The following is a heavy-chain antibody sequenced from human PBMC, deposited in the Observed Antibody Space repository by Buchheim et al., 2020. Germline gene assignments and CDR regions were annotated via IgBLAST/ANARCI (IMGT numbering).Heavy chain of an antibody. V-gene: IGHV3-23*01. Sequence: EVELLESGGGLVQPGGSLRLSCAASGFSFSSYAMSWVRQAPGTGLEWVSAISGSGGSTYYADSVKGRFTISRDNSKNRLYLQMNSLRAEDTAVYYCARAGGYQLLPSCWFDPWGQGTL. J-gene: IGHJ5*02. D-gene: IGHD2-2*01. CDR1: GFSFSSYA. CDR2: ISGSGGST. CDR3: ARAGGYQLLPSCWFDP.